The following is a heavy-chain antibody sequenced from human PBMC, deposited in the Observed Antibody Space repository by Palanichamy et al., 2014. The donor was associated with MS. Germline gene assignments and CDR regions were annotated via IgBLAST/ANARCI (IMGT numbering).Heavy chain of an antibody. V-gene: IGHV3-30-3*01. D-gene: IGHD6-13*01. Sequence: QLVESGGGVVQPGRSLRLSCAASGFTFSSYAMHWVRQAPGKGLEWVAVISYDGSNKYYADSVKGRFTISRDNSKNTLYLQMNSLRAEDTAVYHCARGPGIAAAGTQNYYYYGMDVWGQGTTVTVSS. CDR1: GFTFSSYA. J-gene: IGHJ6*02. CDR2: ISYDGSNK. CDR3: ARGPGIAAAGTQNYYYYGMDV.